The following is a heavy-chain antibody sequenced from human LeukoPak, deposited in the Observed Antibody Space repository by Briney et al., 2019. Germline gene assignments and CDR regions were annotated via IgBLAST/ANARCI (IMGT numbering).Heavy chain of an antibody. CDR2: ISAYNGNT. Sequence: GASVKVSCKASGYTFISYGISWVRQAPGQGLEWMGWISAYNGNTNYAQKLQGRVIMTTDTSTSTAYMELKSLRSDDTAVYYCAKVPRGAGSRSYYHKGMEVWGKGTRVTVSS. CDR1: GYTFISYG. D-gene: IGHD6-19*01. J-gene: IGHJ6*04. V-gene: IGHV1-18*01. CDR3: AKVPRGAGSRSYYHKGMEV.